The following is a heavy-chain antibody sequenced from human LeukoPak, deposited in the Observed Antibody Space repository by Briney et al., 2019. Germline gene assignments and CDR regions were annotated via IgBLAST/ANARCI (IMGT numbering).Heavy chain of an antibody. V-gene: IGHV4-59*01. CDR1: GVSITNYY. CDR2: IYYTGST. Sequence: PSETLSLTCTVSGVSITNYYWSWIRQPPGEGLEWIGYIYYTGSTNYNLSLKSRVTISVDTSKNQFSLKLSSVTAADTAVYFCAGGGDSGGYYYPMFDYWGQGTLVTVSS. CDR3: AGGGDSGGYYYPMFDY. D-gene: IGHD3-22*01. J-gene: IGHJ4*02.